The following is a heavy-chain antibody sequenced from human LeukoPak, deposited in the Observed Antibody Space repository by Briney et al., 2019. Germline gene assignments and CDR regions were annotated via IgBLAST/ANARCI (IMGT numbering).Heavy chain of an antibody. Sequence: SETLSLTCAVYGGSFSGYYWSWIRQPPGKGLEWIGEINHSGSTNYNPSLKSRVTISVDTSKNQFFLKLSSVTAADTAVYYCARGGDSGYDFDYWGQGTLVTVSS. CDR1: GGSFSGYY. V-gene: IGHV4-34*01. D-gene: IGHD5-12*01. CDR2: INHSGST. CDR3: ARGGDSGYDFDY. J-gene: IGHJ4*02.